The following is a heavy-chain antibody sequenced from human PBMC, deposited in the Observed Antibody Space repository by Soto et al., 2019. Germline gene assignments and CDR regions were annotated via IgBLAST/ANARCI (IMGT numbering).Heavy chain of an antibody. CDR1: GGTFSNFA. Sequence: QVQLVQSGAEVKKPGSSVKVSCKASGGTFSNFAISWVRQAPGQGLEWMGGFIPIFGTLNYAQRFQGGLTISEDESTSTAYMELSRLRSKDTAVYYCARCEQLVLHWGQGTLVSVSS. D-gene: IGHD6-13*01. V-gene: IGHV1-69*01. J-gene: IGHJ1*01. CDR3: ARCEQLVLH. CDR2: FIPIFGTL.